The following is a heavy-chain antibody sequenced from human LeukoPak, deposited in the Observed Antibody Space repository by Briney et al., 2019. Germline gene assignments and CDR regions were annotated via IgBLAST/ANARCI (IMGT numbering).Heavy chain of an antibody. Sequence: ASVKVSCKASGYTFTSYGISWVRQAPGQGLEWMGWISAYNGNTNYAQKLQGRVTMTTDTSTSTAYMELRGLRSDDTAVYYCARDSGSYFTRSSFDIWGQGTMVTVSS. V-gene: IGHV1-18*01. J-gene: IGHJ3*02. CDR3: ARDSGSYFTRSSFDI. CDR1: GYTFTSYG. CDR2: ISAYNGNT. D-gene: IGHD1-26*01.